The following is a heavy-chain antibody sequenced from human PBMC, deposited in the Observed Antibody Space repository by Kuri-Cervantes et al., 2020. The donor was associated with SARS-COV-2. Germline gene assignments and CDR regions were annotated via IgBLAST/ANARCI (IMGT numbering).Heavy chain of an antibody. Sequence: ASVKVSCKASGYTFTSYGISWVRQAPGQGLEWMGWISAYNGSTNYAQKLQGRVTMTTDTSTSTAYMELRSLRSDDTAVYYCARDRKVRILGSGYPYYYYGMDVWGQGTTVTVSS. V-gene: IGHV1-18*04. CDR2: ISAYNGST. D-gene: IGHD3-3*01. CDR3: ARDRKVRILGSGYPYYYYGMDV. CDR1: GYTFTSYG. J-gene: IGHJ6*02.